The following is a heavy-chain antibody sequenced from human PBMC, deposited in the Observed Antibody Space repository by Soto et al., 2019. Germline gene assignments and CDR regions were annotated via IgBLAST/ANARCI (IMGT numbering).Heavy chain of an antibody. CDR2: NIPMFGTP. V-gene: IGHV1-69*06. CDR3: ARGLRGYTGYDGGGAFDI. J-gene: IGHJ3*02. Sequence: QVQLVQSGTEVKKSGSSVKVSCKASGDTFTNFAISWMRQAPGQGLEWMGGNIPMFGTPTYAQKFQGSVTISANRSTSTAYLELRSLRSEDTAVYYCARGLRGYTGYDGGGAFDIWGQGTMVTVSS. D-gene: IGHD5-12*01. CDR1: GDTFTNFA.